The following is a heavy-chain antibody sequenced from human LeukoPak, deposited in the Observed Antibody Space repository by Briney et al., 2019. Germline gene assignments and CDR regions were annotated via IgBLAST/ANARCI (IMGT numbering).Heavy chain of an antibody. J-gene: IGHJ4*02. Sequence: GGPLRLSCAASGFTFSSYAMHWVRQAPGKGLKWVAVISYDGSNKYYADSVKGRFTISRDNSKNTLYLQMNSLRAEDTAVYYCARVAYSGSYYFDYWGQGTLVTDSS. CDR3: ARVAYSGSYYFDY. CDR2: ISYDGSNK. D-gene: IGHD1-26*01. CDR1: GFTFSSYA. V-gene: IGHV3-30-3*01.